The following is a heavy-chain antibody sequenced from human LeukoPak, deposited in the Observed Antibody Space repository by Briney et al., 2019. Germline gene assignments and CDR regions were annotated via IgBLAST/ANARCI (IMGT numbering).Heavy chain of an antibody. CDR3: ARPPSYYYMDV. Sequence: GGSLRLSCAASGFTFSSYWMSWVRQAPGKGLEWVANIKQDGSEKYDVDSVKGRFTISRDNAKNSLYLQMNSLRAEDTAVYYCARPPSYYYMDVWGKGTTVTVSS. CDR2: IKQDGSEK. V-gene: IGHV3-7*01. CDR1: GFTFSSYW. J-gene: IGHJ6*03.